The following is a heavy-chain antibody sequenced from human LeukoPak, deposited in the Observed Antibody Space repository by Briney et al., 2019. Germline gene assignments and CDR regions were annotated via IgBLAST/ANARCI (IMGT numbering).Heavy chain of an antibody. CDR3: AQPRDYYGPFAY. V-gene: IGHV4-59*01. J-gene: IGHJ4*02. Sequence: SETLSLTCRVADDSITMYYWTWIQQPPGKGLEWIGYVDHTGSTNFNPSLNGRVSISRDTTKNLFSLRLRSVTAADTAVYYCAQPRDYYGPFAYWGQGTLVTVSS. CDR1: DDSITMYY. D-gene: IGHD3-10*01. CDR2: VDHTGST.